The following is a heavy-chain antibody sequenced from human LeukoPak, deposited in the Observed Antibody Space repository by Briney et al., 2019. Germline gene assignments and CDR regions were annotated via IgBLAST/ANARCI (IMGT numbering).Heavy chain of an antibody. CDR3: ATSSFFGSGSVYYFDN. V-gene: IGHV1-24*01. CDR1: GYTLTELS. J-gene: IGHJ4*02. Sequence: SVKVSCKVSGYTLTELSIHWVRQAPGRGLEWMGAFDPEDGEAIYARQFRGRVTMTEDTSTDTAYMELGSLKSVDTAVYYCATSSFFGSGSVYYFDNWGQGTLVTVSS. CDR2: FDPEDGEA. D-gene: IGHD3-10*01.